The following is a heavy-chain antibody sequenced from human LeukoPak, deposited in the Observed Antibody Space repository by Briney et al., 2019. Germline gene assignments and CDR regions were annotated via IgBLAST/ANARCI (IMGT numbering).Heavy chain of an antibody. J-gene: IGHJ4*02. CDR2: MNPNSGNT. Sequence: ASVKVSCKASGYTFTSYDINWVRQATGQGLEWMGWMNPNSGNTGYAQKFQGRVAMTRNTSISTAYMELSSLRSEDTAVYYCARGEQQLALELDYWGQGTLVTVSS. D-gene: IGHD6-13*01. V-gene: IGHV1-8*01. CDR3: ARGEQQLALELDY. CDR1: GYTFTSYD.